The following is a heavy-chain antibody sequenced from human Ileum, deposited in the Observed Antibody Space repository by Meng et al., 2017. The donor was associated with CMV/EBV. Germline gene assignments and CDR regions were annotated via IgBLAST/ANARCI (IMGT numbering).Heavy chain of an antibody. CDR2: INYSGNS. V-gene: IGHV4-39*07. CDR3: ARDMTNRWFYY. J-gene: IGHJ4*02. CDR1: GATVKIKNYY. D-gene: IGHD4-11*01. Sequence: QVQLQESGPGLVKPSETLSLTCTVSGATVKIKNYYWAWIRQRPGQGLECIGTINYSGNSYYNPSLKSRVTLSVDTSMNQFSLRLTSVTAADTAMYYCARDMTNRWFYYWGQGILVTVSS.